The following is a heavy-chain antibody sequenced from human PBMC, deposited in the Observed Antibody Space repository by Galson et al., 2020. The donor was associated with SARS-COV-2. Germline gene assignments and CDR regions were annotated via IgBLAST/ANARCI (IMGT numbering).Heavy chain of an antibody. D-gene: IGHD3-10*01. V-gene: IGHV1-3*04. CDR3: AREFSGSGSYYGDAFDI. CDR1: GYTFTSYA. J-gene: IGHJ3*02. Sequence: ASVKVSCKASGYTFTSYALHWVRQAPGQRPEWMGWINTVNGNTKHPQKFQGRISIIRDTYANTAYMELSSLKSEDTAVYYCAREFSGSGSYYGDAFDIWGQGTMVTVS. CDR2: INTVNGNT.